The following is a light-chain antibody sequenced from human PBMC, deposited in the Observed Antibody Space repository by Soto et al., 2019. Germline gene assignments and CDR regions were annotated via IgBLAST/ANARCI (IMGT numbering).Light chain of an antibody. CDR2: LAS. CDR1: QSITNNY. CDR3: QQYGSSPWT. Sequence: EIVLTQSTGTLSLSPGERATLSCRASQSITNNYLAWYQQRPGQAPRLLIYLASNRAAGIPDRFSGSGSGADFTLTINRLEHEDFAVYHCQQYGSSPWTFGQGTKVDIK. V-gene: IGKV3-20*01. J-gene: IGKJ1*01.